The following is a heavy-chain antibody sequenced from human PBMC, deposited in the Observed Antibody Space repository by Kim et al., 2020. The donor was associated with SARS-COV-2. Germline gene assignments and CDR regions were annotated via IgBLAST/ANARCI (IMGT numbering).Heavy chain of an antibody. Sequence: SETLSLTCAVYGGSFSGYYWSWIRQPPGKGLEWIGEINHSGSTNYNPSLKSRVTISVDTSKNQFSLKLSSVTAADTAVYYCASIYYDYVWGSYRYNYFDYWGQGTLVTVSS. J-gene: IGHJ4*02. CDR3: ASIYYDYVWGSYRYNYFDY. V-gene: IGHV4-34*01. CDR2: INHSGST. D-gene: IGHD3-16*02. CDR1: GGSFSGYY.